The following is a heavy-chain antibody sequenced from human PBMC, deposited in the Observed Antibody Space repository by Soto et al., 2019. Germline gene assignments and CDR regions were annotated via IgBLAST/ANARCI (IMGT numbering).Heavy chain of an antibody. D-gene: IGHD3-3*01. V-gene: IGHV4-39*01. Sequence: SETLSLTCTVSGGSISSSSYYWGWIRQPPGKGLEWIGSIYYSGSTYYNPSLKSRVTISVDTSKNQFSLKLSSVTAADTAVYYCASRGYDFWSGYLDYWGQGTLVTVSS. CDR3: ASRGYDFWSGYLDY. CDR1: GGSISSSSYY. J-gene: IGHJ4*02. CDR2: IYYSGST.